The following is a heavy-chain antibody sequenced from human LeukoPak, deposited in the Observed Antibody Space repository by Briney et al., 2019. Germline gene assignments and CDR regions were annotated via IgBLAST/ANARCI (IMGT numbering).Heavy chain of an antibody. CDR1: GFTVSNNH. D-gene: IGHD4-23*01. CDR2: IYSGDST. Sequence: QAGGSLRLSCAASGFTVSNNHMSWVRQAPGKGLEWVSLIYSGDSTYYADSVKGRFIISRDNSKNTLYLQMNSLRAEDTAVYYCARVYGGNFDYWGQGTLVTVSS. CDR3: ARVYGGNFDY. V-gene: IGHV3-53*01. J-gene: IGHJ4*02.